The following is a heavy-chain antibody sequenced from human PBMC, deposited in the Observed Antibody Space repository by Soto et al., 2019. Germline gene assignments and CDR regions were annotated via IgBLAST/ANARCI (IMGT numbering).Heavy chain of an antibody. J-gene: IGHJ6*02. CDR3: AKGRSYYYYYGVDV. CDR2: IIDSGGST. Sequence: WISKKKGKGLEWVSDIIDSGGSTYYADSVKGRFTISRDNSKSTLYLQMNSLRAEDTALYYCAKGRSYYYYYGVDVWGQGTTVTVSS. V-gene: IGHV3-23*01.